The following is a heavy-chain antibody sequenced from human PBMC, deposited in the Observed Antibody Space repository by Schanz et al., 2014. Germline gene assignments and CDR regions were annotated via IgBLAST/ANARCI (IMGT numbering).Heavy chain of an antibody. D-gene: IGHD3-16*01. CDR2: IRYDASNE. CDR3: AKALKPYIASRNGLDV. Sequence: QAQLVESGGGVVQPGGSLRLSCAASRFAFSNCGMHWVRQAPGKGLEWVAFIRYDASNEYYADSVKGRFTISRDNSKNALYLQMNSLSSDDTAVYYCAKALKPYIASRNGLDVWGHGTTVTVSS. J-gene: IGHJ6*02. V-gene: IGHV3-30*02. CDR1: RFAFSNCG.